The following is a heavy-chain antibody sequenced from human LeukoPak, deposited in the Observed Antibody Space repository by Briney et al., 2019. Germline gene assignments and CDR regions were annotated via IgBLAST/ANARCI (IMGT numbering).Heavy chain of an antibody. V-gene: IGHV3-30*02. D-gene: IGHD6-6*01. CDR3: AKAIHSSSSGVVDY. J-gene: IGHJ4*02. Sequence: AGGSLRLSCAASGFTFSNYAMHWVRQAPGKGLEWVTFIRYDGSNKYYAESGKGRFTISRDNSKNTLYLQMSSLRAEDTAVYYCAKAIHSSSSGVVDYWGQGTLVTVSS. CDR1: GFTFSNYA. CDR2: IRYDGSNK.